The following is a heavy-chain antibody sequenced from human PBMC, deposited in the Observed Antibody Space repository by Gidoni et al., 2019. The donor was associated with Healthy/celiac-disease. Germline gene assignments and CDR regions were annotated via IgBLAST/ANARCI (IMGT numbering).Heavy chain of an antibody. V-gene: IGHV3-23*01. Sequence: EVQLLESGGGLVQPGGSLRLSCAASGFTFSSYAMSWVRQAPGKGLEWVSAISGSGGSPYYADSVKGRFTISRDNSKNTLYLQMNSLRAEDTAVYYCAKFDFGLRFLEWLPSLTYWGQGTLVTVSS. CDR2: ISGSGGSP. J-gene: IGHJ4*02. CDR1: GFTFSSYA. D-gene: IGHD3-3*01. CDR3: AKFDFGLRFLEWLPSLTY.